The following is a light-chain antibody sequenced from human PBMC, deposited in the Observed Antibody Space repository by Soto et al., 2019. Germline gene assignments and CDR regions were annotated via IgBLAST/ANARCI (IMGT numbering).Light chain of an antibody. V-gene: IGLV1-47*01. CDR1: SSNIGSNH. CDR3: AAWDDSLSGPLYV. CDR2: RNN. J-gene: IGLJ1*01. Sequence: QPVLTQPPSASGTPGQRVTISCSGSSSNIGSNHVYWYQQLPGTAPKLLIYRNNQRPSGVPDRFSGSKSGTSASLAISGLRSEDEADYYCAAWDDSLSGPLYVFGTGTKVTVL.